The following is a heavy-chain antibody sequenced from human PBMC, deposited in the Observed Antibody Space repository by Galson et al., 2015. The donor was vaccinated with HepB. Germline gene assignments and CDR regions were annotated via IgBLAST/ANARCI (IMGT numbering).Heavy chain of an antibody. Sequence: SLRLSCAASGFTFSSYAMHWVRQAPGKGLEWVAVISYDGSNKYYADSVKGRFTISRDNSKNTLYLQMNSLRAEDTAVYYCARDRYCSSTNCYTTGGDQFDYWGQGTLVTVSS. D-gene: IGHD2-2*02. CDR3: ARDRYCSSTNCYTTGGDQFDY. CDR1: GFTFSSYA. V-gene: IGHV3-30-3*01. J-gene: IGHJ4*02. CDR2: ISYDGSNK.